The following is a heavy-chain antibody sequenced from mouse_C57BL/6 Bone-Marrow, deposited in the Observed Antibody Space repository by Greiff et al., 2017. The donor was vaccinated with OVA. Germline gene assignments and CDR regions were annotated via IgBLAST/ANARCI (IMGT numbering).Heavy chain of an antibody. V-gene: IGHV1-4*01. CDR1: GYTFTSYT. J-gene: IGHJ3*01. CDR2: INPSSGYT. CDR3: AREDCNWFAY. Sequence: QVQLKESGAELARPGASVKMSCKASGYTFTSYTMHWVKQRPGQGLEWIGYINPSSGYTKYNQKFKDKATLTVDKSSSTAYMQLSSLTSEDSAVYYCAREDCNWFAYWGQGTLVTVSA.